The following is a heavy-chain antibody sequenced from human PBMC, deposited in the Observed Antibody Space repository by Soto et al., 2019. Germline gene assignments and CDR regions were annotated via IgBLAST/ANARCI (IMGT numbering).Heavy chain of an antibody. Sequence: GGSLRLSCAASGFTFSSYSMNWVRQAPGKGLEWVSYISSSSSTIYYADYVKGRFTISRDNAKNSLYLQMNSLRAEDTAVYYCARDPLAGSGNYYYYGMDVWGQGTTVTVSS. CDR1: GFTFSSYS. J-gene: IGHJ6*02. V-gene: IGHV3-48*01. CDR2: ISSSSSTI. CDR3: ARDPLAGSGNYYYYGMDV. D-gene: IGHD3-10*01.